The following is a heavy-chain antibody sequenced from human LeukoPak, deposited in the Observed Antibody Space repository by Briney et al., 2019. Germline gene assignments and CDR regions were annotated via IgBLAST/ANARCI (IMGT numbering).Heavy chain of an antibody. D-gene: IGHD3-22*01. CDR3: ARETTYYYDTSGYYYFDY. CDR2: ISSSSSYI. CDR1: GFTFSSYS. V-gene: IGHV3-21*01. Sequence: GGSLRLSCAASGFTFSSYSMNWVRQAPGKGLEWVSSISSSSSYIYYADSVKGRFTISRDNAKNSPYLQMNSLRAEDTAVYYCARETTYYYDTSGYYYFDYWGQGTLVTVSS. J-gene: IGHJ4*02.